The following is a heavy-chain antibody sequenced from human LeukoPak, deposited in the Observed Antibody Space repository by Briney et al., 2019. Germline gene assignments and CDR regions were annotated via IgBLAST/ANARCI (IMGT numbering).Heavy chain of an antibody. CDR2: INPSGGST. V-gene: IGHV1-46*01. D-gene: IGHD6-13*01. J-gene: IGHJ5*02. Sequence: ASVKVSCKDSGYTFTGYYMHWVRQAPGQGLEWMGIINPSGGSTSYAQKFQGRVTMTRDTSTSTIYMELSSLRSEDTAVYYCARDKTDRSSYSWFDPWGQGTLVTVSS. CDR3: ARDKTDRSSYSWFDP. CDR1: GYTFTGYY.